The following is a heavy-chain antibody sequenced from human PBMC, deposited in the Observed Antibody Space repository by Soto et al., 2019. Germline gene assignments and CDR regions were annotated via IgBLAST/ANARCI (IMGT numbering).Heavy chain of an antibody. D-gene: IGHD1-1*01. CDR2: ISVHNGYT. CDR1: GYTFSTYG. Sequence: QVQLAQSGAEVKKPGASVTVSCKASGYTFSTYGISWVRQAPGQGLEWVGWISVHNGYTKYATELQGRVTVTTDPSTSTAYMELRSLRSDDSAVYYCARLEHNFGPHDYWGQGTRVTVTS. J-gene: IGHJ4*02. V-gene: IGHV1-18*01. CDR3: ARLEHNFGPHDY.